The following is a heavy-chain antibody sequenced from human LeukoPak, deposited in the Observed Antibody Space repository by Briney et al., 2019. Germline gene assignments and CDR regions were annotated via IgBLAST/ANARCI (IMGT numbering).Heavy chain of an antibody. J-gene: IGHJ6*04. CDR3: AELGITMIGGV. V-gene: IGHV3-48*03. Sequence: QPGGSLRLSCAASGFTFSSYEMNWVRQAPGKGLEWVSYISYSVSPIYYADSVKGRFTISRDNAKNSLYLQMNSLRAEDTAVYYCAELGITMIGGVWGKGTTVTISS. D-gene: IGHD3-10*02. CDR2: ISYSVSPI. CDR1: GFTFSSYE.